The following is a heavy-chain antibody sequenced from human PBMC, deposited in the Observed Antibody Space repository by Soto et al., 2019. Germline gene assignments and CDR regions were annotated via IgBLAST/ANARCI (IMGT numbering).Heavy chain of an antibody. Sequence: PGGSLRLSCAASGFTFSSYGMHWVRQAPGKGLEWVAVISYDGSNKYYADSVKGRFTISRDNSKNTLYLQMISLRAEDTAVYYCAKKISSSWNFDYWGQGTLVTVSS. J-gene: IGHJ4*02. CDR3: AKKISSSWNFDY. CDR1: GFTFSSYG. V-gene: IGHV3-30*18. D-gene: IGHD6-13*01. CDR2: ISYDGSNK.